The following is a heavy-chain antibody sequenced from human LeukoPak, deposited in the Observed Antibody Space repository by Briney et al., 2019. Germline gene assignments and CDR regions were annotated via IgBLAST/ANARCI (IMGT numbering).Heavy chain of an antibody. CDR2: ISGSGDTT. Sequence: GGSLRLSCAASGFTFSIYAMNWVRQAPGKGLEWVSSISGSGDTTWYADSVKGRFTISRDNSKNTLYLQMNSLRAEDTAVYSCATTIISDFDYWGQGTLVTVSS. J-gene: IGHJ4*02. D-gene: IGHD3-10*01. CDR3: ATTIISDFDY. V-gene: IGHV3-23*01. CDR1: GFTFSIYA.